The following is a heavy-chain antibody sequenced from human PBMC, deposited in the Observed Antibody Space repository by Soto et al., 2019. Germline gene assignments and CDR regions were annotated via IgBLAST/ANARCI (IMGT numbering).Heavy chain of an antibody. J-gene: IGHJ6*02. CDR2: ISGSGGST. D-gene: IGHD6-6*01. CDR1: GFTFSSYA. Sequence: GGSLRLSCAASGFTFSSYAMSWVRQAPGKGLEKVTAISGSGGSTYYADSVKGRFNISRDNSKNTLYLQMNSLRAEDTAVYYCAKHGGTIAARRYYYYYGMDVWGQGTTVTVSS. CDR3: AKHGGTIAARRYYYYYGMDV. V-gene: IGHV3-23*01.